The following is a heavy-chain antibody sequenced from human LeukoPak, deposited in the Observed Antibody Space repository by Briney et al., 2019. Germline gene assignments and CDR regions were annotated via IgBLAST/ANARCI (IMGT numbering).Heavy chain of an antibody. CDR1: GYSISSNYY. CDR3: ARAQWLGPPYFDF. D-gene: IGHD6-19*01. V-gene: IGHV4-38-2*01. Sequence: SETLSLTCAVSGYSISSNYYWGWIRQPPGKGLEWIGSIYHTGRTYYNPSLKSRVTISVDTSKNQFSLKLNSVTAADTAVYYCARAQWLGPPYFDFWGQGTLVTVSS. CDR2: IYHTGRT. J-gene: IGHJ4*02.